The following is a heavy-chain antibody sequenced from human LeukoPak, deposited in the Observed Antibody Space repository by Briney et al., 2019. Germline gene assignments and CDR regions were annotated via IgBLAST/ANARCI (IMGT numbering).Heavy chain of an antibody. V-gene: IGHV3-74*01. CDR3: VSDLCGGDDQ. Sequence: GGSLRLSCAASGFTVSSNYMSWVRQAPGKGLEWFSRIDEDGKTIDYADSVKGRFTISRDNAKDTLYLQMSSLRDEDTAVYYCVSDLCGGDDQWGRGTLVTVSS. CDR1: GFTVSSNY. J-gene: IGHJ5*02. D-gene: IGHD3-3*01. CDR2: IDEDGKTI.